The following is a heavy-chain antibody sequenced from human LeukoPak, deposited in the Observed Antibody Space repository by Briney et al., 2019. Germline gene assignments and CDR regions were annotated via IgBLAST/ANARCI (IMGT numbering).Heavy chain of an antibody. J-gene: IGHJ1*01. CDR2: ISSSSSYI. CDR3: ARDDIVVVPAAASAEYFQH. CDR1: GFTFSSYS. V-gene: IGHV3-21*01. Sequence: GGSLRLSCAASGFTFSSYSMNWVRQAPGKGLEWVSSISSSSSYIYYADSVKGRFTISRDNAKNSLYLQMNILRAEDTAVYYCARDDIVVVPAAASAEYFQHWGQGTLVTVSS. D-gene: IGHD2-2*01.